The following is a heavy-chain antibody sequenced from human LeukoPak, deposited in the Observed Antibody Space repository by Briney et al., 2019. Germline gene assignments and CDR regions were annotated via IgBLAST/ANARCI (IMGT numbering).Heavy chain of an antibody. CDR2: ISYDGRNK. D-gene: IGHD2-15*01. V-gene: IGHV3-30*04. CDR3: ARDDGPIVVVVAASGWNYGMDV. Sequence: GRYLRLSCAASGFTFSSYAMHWVRQAPGNGLEWVAVISYDGRNKYYADSVKGRFTISKDNSKNTLYLQMNSLRAEDTAVYYCARDDGPIVVVVAASGWNYGMDVWGQGTTVTVSS. J-gene: IGHJ6*02. CDR1: GFTFSSYA.